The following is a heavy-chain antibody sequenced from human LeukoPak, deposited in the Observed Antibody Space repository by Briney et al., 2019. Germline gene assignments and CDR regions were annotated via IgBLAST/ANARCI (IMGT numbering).Heavy chain of an antibody. CDR3: ARIALSGSYSAAFDI. CDR2: ISAYNGNT. CDR1: GYTFTSYG. J-gene: IGHJ3*02. Sequence: ASVKVSCKASGYTFTSYGISWVRQAPGQGLEWRGWISAYNGNTNYAQKLQGRVTMTTDTSTSTAYMELRSLRSDDTAVYYCARIALSGSYSAAFDIWGQGTMVTVSS. V-gene: IGHV1-18*01. D-gene: IGHD1-26*01.